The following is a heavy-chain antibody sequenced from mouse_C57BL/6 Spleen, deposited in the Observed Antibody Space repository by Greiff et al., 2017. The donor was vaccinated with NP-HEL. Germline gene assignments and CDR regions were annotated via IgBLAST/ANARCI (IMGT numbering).Heavy chain of an antibody. D-gene: IGHD2-4*01. CDR3: ARRGGLYDYETGLYYFDY. V-gene: IGHV3-8*01. J-gene: IGHJ2*01. CDR2: ISYSGST. CDR1: GYSITSDY. Sequence: EVQGVESGPGLAKPSQTLSLTCSVTGYSITSDYWNWIRKFPGNKLEYMGYISYSGSTYYNPSLKSRISITRDTSKNQYYLQLNSVTTEDTATYYCARRGGLYDYETGLYYFDYWGQGTTLTVSS.